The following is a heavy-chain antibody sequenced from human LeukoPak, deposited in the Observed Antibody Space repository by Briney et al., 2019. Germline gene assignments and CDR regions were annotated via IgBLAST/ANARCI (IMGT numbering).Heavy chain of an antibody. V-gene: IGHV3-48*03. CDR1: GFTFSSYE. J-gene: IGHJ4*02. CDR3: ARDIGSVVTPGVVDY. D-gene: IGHD4-23*01. CDR2: ISSSGSTI. Sequence: PGGSLRLSCAASGFTFSSYEMSWVRQAPGKGLEWVSYISSSGSTIYYADSVKGRFTISRDNAKNSLYLQMNSLRAEDTAVYYCARDIGSVVTPGVVDYWGQGTLVTVSS.